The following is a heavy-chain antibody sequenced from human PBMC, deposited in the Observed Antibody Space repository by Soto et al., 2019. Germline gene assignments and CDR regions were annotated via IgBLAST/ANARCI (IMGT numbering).Heavy chain of an antibody. CDR3: ARDPTPHYYYYGMDV. V-gene: IGHV1-3*01. Sequence: ASVKVSCTASGYTFTSYAMHWVRQAPGQRLEWMGWINAGNGNTKYSQKFQGRVTITRDTSASTAYMELSSLRSEDTAVYYCARDPTPHYYYYGMDVWGQGTTVTVSS. CDR2: INAGNGNT. J-gene: IGHJ6*02. CDR1: GYTFTSYA.